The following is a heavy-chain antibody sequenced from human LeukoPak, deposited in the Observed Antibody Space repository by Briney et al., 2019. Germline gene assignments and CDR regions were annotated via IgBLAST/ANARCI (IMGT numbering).Heavy chain of an antibody. V-gene: IGHV7-4-1*02. CDR3: ARVADYYGSGSYYKRSFDP. J-gene: IGHJ5*02. CDR1: GYTFTSYA. Sequence: GASVKASCKASGYTFTSYAMNWVRQAPGQGLEWMGWINTNTGNPTYAQGFTGRFVFSLDTSVSTAYLQISSLKAEDTAVYYCARVADYYGSGSYYKRSFDPWGQGTLVTVSS. CDR2: INTNTGNP. D-gene: IGHD3-10*01.